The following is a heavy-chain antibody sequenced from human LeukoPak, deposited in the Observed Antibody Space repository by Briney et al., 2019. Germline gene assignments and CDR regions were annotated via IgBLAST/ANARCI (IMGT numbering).Heavy chain of an antibody. D-gene: IGHD2-21*02. J-gene: IGHJ4*02. CDR3: ARDRGIAYCGGDCSDYFDY. CDR2: IYSGGST. Sequence: GGSLRLSCAASGFTVSSNYMSWVRQAPGKGLEWVSVIYSGGSTYYADYVKGRFTISRDNSKNTLYLQMNSLRAEDTAVYYCARDRGIAYCGGDCSDYFDYWGQGTLVTVSS. V-gene: IGHV3-66*01. CDR1: GFTVSSNY.